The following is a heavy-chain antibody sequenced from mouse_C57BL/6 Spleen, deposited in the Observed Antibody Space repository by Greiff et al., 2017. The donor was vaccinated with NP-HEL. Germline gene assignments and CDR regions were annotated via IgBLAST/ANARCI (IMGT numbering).Heavy chain of an antibody. CDR3: AKTSTNGSYYAMDY. Sequence: EVKVVESGGGLVKPGGSLKLSCAASGFTFSDYGMHWVRQAPEKGLEWVAYISSGSSTIYYADTVKGRFTISRDNAKNTLFLQMTSLRSEDTAMYYCAKTSTNGSYYAMDYWGQGTSVTVSS. CDR2: ISSGSSTI. J-gene: IGHJ4*01. CDR1: GFTFSDYG. V-gene: IGHV5-17*01. D-gene: IGHD1-3*01.